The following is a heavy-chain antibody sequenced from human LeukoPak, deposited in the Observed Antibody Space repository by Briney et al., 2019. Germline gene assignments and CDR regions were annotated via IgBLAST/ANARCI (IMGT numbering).Heavy chain of an antibody. CDR2: IKQDGSEK. Sequence: GGSLRLSCAASGFTFSSYWMSWVRQAPGKGLEWVANIKQDGSEKYYVDSVKGRFTISRDNAKNSLYLQMNSLRAEDTAVYYCARAFGFGGPSYYYYGMDVWGQGTTVTVSS. CDR1: GFTFSSYW. D-gene: IGHD3-10*01. J-gene: IGHJ6*02. V-gene: IGHV3-7*03. CDR3: ARAFGFGGPSYYYYGMDV.